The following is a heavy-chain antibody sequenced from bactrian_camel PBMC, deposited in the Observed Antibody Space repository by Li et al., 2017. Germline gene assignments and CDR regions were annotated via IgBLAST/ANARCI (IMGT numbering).Heavy chain of an antibody. CDR3: TGDTRALCAVQSQAFLRRRYNY. J-gene: IGHJ4*01. Sequence: DVQLVESGGGLVQPGGSLRLSCAASGFAFSSYAMSWVRQAPGKGFEWVSGISAEGGSTDYADSVQGRSFISQDSAKNTVYLQMDSLKPEDTAMYYCTGDTRALCAVQSQAFLRRRYNYWGQGTQVTVS. D-gene: IGHD1*01. CDR1: GFAFSSYA. CDR2: ISAEGGST. V-gene: IGHV3S40*01.